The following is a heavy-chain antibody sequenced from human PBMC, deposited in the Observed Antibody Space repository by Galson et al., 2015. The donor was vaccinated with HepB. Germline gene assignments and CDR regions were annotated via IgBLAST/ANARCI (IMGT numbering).Heavy chain of an antibody. J-gene: IGHJ4*02. CDR2: INPGGSDR. CDR1: GFSFSGYW. D-gene: IGHD3-10*01. Sequence: SLRLSCAASGFSFSGYWMTWVRQAPGEGLEWLANINPGGSDRYYGDSVKGRFTISRDNARNLLYLQMTSLRAEDTAIYYCARDYYATGSHDYWGQGTLVTVSS. CDR3: ARDYYATGSHDY. V-gene: IGHV3-7*03.